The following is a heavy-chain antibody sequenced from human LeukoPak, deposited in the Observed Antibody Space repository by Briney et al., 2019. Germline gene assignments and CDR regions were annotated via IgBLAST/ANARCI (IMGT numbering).Heavy chain of an antibody. V-gene: IGHV3-21*01. CDR3: ARDGGLTTVTTKGSDQDY. CDR2: ISSSSSYI. CDR1: GFTFSSYS. J-gene: IGHJ4*02. Sequence: GGSLRLSCAASGFTFSSYSMNWVRQAPGKGLEWVSSISSSSSYIYYADSVKGRFTISRDNAKNSLYLQMNSLRAEDTAVYYCARDGGLTTVTTKGSDQDYWGQGTLVTVSS. D-gene: IGHD4-17*01.